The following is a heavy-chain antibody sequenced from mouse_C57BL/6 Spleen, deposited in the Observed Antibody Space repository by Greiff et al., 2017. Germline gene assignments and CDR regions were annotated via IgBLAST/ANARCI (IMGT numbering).Heavy chain of an antibody. J-gene: IGHJ3*01. CDR2: INPSSGYT. Sequence: QVQLQQSGAELARPGASVKMSCKASGYTFTSYTMHWVKQRPGQGLEWIGYINPSSGYTKYNQKFKDKATLTADKSSSTAYMQLSSLTSEDSAVXDCARRGLSTMGTTGFAYWGQGTLVTVSA. CDR1: GYTFTSYT. V-gene: IGHV1-4*01. CDR3: ARRGLSTMGTTGFAY. D-gene: IGHD2-2*01.